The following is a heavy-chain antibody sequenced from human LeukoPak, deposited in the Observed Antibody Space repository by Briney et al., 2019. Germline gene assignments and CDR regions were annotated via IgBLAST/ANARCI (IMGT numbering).Heavy chain of an antibody. V-gene: IGHV2-70*04. CDR1: GFSLSTSGMR. CDR2: IDWDDDK. CDR3: ARAYSSSYGFDY. J-gene: IGHJ4*02. Sequence: SGPALVKPTQTLTLTCTSSGFSLSTSGMRVSWIRQPPGKALEWLARIDWDDDKFYSTSLKTRLTISKDTSKNQVVLTMTNMDPVDTATYYCARAYSSSYGFDYWGQGTLVTVSS. D-gene: IGHD6-6*01.